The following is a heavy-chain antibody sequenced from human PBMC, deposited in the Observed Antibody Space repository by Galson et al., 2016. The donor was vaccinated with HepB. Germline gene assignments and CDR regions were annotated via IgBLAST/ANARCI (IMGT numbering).Heavy chain of an antibody. CDR2: ISGGGVST. D-gene: IGHD2-2*01. CDR1: GFTFSSYA. J-gene: IGHJ4*02. Sequence: SLRLSCAASGFTFSSYAMNWVRQAPGKGLQWVSGISGGGVSTHYADSVKGRFTISRDNSKNTVYLQMDSLRVEDTAVYYCAKDLDIVVVPSAIDYWGQGTLVTVSS. V-gene: IGHV3-23*01. CDR3: AKDLDIVVVPSAIDY.